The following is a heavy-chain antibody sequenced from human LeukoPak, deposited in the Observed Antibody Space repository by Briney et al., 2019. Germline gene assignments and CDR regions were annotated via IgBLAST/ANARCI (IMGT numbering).Heavy chain of an antibody. J-gene: IGHJ5*02. V-gene: IGHV7-4-1*02. Sequence: GASVKVSCKASGYTFTSYAMNWVRQATGQGLEWMGWINTNTGNPTYAQGFTGRFVFSLDTSVSTTYLQISSLKAEDTAVYYCARDPGDDLVVPGDPCGQGTLVTVSS. D-gene: IGHD2-2*01. CDR2: INTNTGNP. CDR3: ARDPGDDLVVPGDP. CDR1: GYTFTSYA.